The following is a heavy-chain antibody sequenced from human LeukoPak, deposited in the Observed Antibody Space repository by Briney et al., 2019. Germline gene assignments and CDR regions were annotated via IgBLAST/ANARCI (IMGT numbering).Heavy chain of an antibody. V-gene: IGHV3-74*01. Sequence: LAGGSLRLSCAASGFSFSFYWMHWVRQAPGKGPVWVSRINSDGSSTSYADSVKGRFTISRDNAKNTLYLQMNSLRAEDTAVYYCARDVRGGLGDWGQGTLVTVSS. CDR1: GFSFSFYW. CDR2: INSDGSST. CDR3: ARDVRGGLGD. J-gene: IGHJ4*02. D-gene: IGHD2-15*01.